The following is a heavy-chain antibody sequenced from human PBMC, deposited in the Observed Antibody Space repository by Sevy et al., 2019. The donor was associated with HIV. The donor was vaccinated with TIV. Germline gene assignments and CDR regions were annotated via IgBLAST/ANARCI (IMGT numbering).Heavy chain of an antibody. Sequence: GGSLRLSCAASGFTFSSYWMSWVRQAPGKGLEWVATMKQDGSEKYYVDSVKGRFTISRDNAKHSLYLQMNSLRAEDTAVYYCMTTVTTVDYWGQGTLVTVSS. CDR1: GFTFSSYW. CDR3: MTTVTTVDY. D-gene: IGHD4-17*01. J-gene: IGHJ4*02. CDR2: MKQDGSEK. V-gene: IGHV3-7*01.